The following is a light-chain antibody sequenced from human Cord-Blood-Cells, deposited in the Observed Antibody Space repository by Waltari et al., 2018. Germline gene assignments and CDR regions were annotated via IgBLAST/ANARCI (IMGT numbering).Light chain of an antibody. CDR3: QQYNNWPYS. CDR1: QSVSSN. V-gene: IGKV3-15*01. Sequence: EIVMTQSPATQSVSPGERATLPCRASQSVSSNLAWYQQKPGQAPRLRIYGASTRATGIPARCSGSGSGTEFTLTISSLQSEDFAVYYCQQYNNWPYSFGQGTKLEIK. J-gene: IGKJ2*03. CDR2: GAS.